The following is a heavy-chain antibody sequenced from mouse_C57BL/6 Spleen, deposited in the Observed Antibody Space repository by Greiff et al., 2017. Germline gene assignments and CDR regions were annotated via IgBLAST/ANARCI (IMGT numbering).Heavy chain of an antibody. CDR2: INPNNGCT. V-gene: IGHV1-26*01. CDR1: GYTFTDYY. Sequence: EVQLQQSGPELVKPGASVKISCKASGYTFTDYYMNWVKQSHGQSLEWIGDINPNNGCTSYNQKFKGKATLTVDKSSSTAYIELRSLTSEDSAVSYCAALLHYAMDYWGQGTSVTVSS. J-gene: IGHJ4*01. D-gene: IGHD1-2*01. CDR3: AALLHYAMDY.